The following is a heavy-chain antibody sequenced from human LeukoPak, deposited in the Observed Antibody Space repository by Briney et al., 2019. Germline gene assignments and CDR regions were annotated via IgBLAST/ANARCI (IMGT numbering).Heavy chain of an antibody. CDR3: ARDYYDSSGYGVGSYFDY. J-gene: IGHJ4*02. CDR2: IYHSGST. D-gene: IGHD3-22*01. Sequence: PSQTLSLTCAVSGGSISSGGYSGSWIRQPPGKGLEWIGYIYHSGSTYYNPSLKSRVTISVDRSKNQFSLKLSSVTAADTAVYYCARDYYDSSGYGVGSYFDYWDQGTLVTVSS. CDR1: GGSISSGGYS. V-gene: IGHV4-30-2*01.